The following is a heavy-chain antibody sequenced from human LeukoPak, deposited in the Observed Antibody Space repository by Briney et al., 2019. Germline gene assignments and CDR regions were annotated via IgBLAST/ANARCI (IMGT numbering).Heavy chain of an antibody. Sequence: PGGSLRLSCAASGFTFSSYSMNWVRQAPGKGLEWVSSISSSSSYIYYADSVKGRFTISRDNAKNSLYLQMNSLRAEDTAVYYCAGAYPGGIAAAEFDYWGQGTLVTVSS. V-gene: IGHV3-21*01. J-gene: IGHJ4*02. CDR1: GFTFSSYS. CDR2: ISSSSSYI. D-gene: IGHD6-13*01. CDR3: AGAYPGGIAAAEFDY.